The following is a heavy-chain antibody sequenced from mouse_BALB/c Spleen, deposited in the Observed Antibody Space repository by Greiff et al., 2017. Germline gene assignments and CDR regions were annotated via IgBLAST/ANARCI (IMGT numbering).Heavy chain of an antibody. V-gene: IGHV3-2*02. CDR1: GYSITSDYA. CDR3: ARRDYGLAY. J-gene: IGHJ3*01. CDR2: ISYSGST. Sequence: EVKLQESGPGLVKPSQSLSLTCTVTGYSITSDYAWNWIRQFPGNKLEWMGYISYSGSTSYNPSLKSRISITRDTSKNQFFLQLNSVTTEDTATYYCARRDYGLAYWGQGTLVTVSA. D-gene: IGHD1-2*01.